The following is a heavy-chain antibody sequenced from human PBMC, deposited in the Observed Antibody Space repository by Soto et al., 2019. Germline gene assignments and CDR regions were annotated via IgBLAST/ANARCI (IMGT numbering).Heavy chain of an antibody. CDR2: ISSSSSTI. J-gene: IGHJ6*02. CDR3: ARAGGSSSWYWDYYYYYGMDV. D-gene: IGHD6-13*01. Sequence: GGSLRLSCAASGFTFSSYSMNWVRQAPGKGLEWVSYISSSSSTIYYADSVKGRFTISRDNAKNSLYLQMNSLRDEDTAVYYCARAGGSSSWYWDYYYYYGMDVWGQGTTVTVSS. CDR1: GFTFSSYS. V-gene: IGHV3-48*02.